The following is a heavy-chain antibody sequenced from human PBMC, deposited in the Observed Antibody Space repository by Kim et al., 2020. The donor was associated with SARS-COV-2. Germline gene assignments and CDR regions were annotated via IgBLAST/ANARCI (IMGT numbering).Heavy chain of an antibody. D-gene: IGHD3-9*01. CDR3: AEPSDILTGYYSPYYYYYFGMDV. J-gene: IGHJ6*02. CDR1: GFTFSSYA. V-gene: IGHV3-23*01. Sequence: GGSLRLFCAASGFTFSSYAMSWVRQAPGKGLEWVSAISGSGGSTYYADSVKGRFTISRDTSKNPLYLQMNSLRAEDTAVYYCAEPSDILTGYYSPYYYYYFGMDVWGQGPTVPVS. CDR2: ISGSGGST.